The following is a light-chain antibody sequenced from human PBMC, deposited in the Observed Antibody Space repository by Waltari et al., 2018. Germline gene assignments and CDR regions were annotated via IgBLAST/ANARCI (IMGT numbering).Light chain of an antibody. J-gene: IGLJ3*02. Sequence: QTVVTQEPSVSVSPGGTVTLTCALSAGSVSTSFYPIWYQQAPGQAPRTLIYSTNTRLFGVPNRFSGSILGNKAALTIAGAQADDEADYYCVLYMDSGVWVFGGGTKLTVL. CDR1: AGSVSTSFY. CDR3: VLYMDSGVWV. CDR2: STN. V-gene: IGLV8-61*01.